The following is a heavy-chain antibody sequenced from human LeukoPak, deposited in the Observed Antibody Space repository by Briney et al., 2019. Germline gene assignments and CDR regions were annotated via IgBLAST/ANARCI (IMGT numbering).Heavy chain of an antibody. D-gene: IGHD2-2*01. CDR1: GFAFSSSW. CDR2: IKQDGSET. CDR3: AGRAPGYCITTSCPDTYYYYYYMDV. J-gene: IGHJ6*03. Sequence: GGSLRLSCAASGFAFSSSWMSWVRQAPGKGLEWVANIKQDGSETYYVDSLKGRFTVSRDNAKNSVYLQMNNLRAEDTAVYYCAGRAPGYCITTSCPDTYYYYYYMDVWGKGTTVTVSS. V-gene: IGHV3-7*01.